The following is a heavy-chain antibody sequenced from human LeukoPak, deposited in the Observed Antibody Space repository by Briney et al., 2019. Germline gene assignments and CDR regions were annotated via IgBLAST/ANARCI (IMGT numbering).Heavy chain of an antibody. J-gene: IGHJ4*02. V-gene: IGHV1-2*06. CDR1: GYTFTAYY. CDR2: INSNTGGT. Sequence: DSVEVSCKASGYTFTAYYMHWVRQAPGQGLEWMGRINSNTGGTDYAQKFQGRVTMTRDTSISTAYRELSRLRSTDTAVYYCARDRSGYSYGEPLDYWGQGTLVTVSS. D-gene: IGHD5-18*01. CDR3: ARDRSGYSYGEPLDY.